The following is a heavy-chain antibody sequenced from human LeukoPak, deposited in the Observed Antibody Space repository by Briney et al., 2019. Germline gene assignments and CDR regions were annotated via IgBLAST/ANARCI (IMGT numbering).Heavy chain of an antibody. Sequence: PGESLKISCKGSGYTFTNYWITWVGQLPGKGLEWMGRIVPRDFRTNYGPSFQGHVTISVDPSITTADLQWSSLKASDTAMYFCAIPNAYSGYDWGQGTLVTVSS. V-gene: IGHV5-10-1*01. CDR2: IVPRDFRT. J-gene: IGHJ4*02. CDR3: AIPNAYSGYD. CDR1: GYTFTNYW. D-gene: IGHD5-12*01.